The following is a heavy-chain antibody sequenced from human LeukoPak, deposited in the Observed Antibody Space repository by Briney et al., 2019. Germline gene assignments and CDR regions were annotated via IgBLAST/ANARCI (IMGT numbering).Heavy chain of an antibody. CDR2: FDPEDGET. Sequence: ASVKVSCKVSGYTLTELSMHWVQQAPGKGLEWMGGFDPEDGETIYAQKFQGRVTMTEDTSTDTAYMELSSLRSEDTAVYYCATPRYYGSGSYMFDYWGQGTLVTVSS. V-gene: IGHV1-24*01. CDR1: GYTLTELS. D-gene: IGHD3-10*01. J-gene: IGHJ4*02. CDR3: ATPRYYGSGSYMFDY.